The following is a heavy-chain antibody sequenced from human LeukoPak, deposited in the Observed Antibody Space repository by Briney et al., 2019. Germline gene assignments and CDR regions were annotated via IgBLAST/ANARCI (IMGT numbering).Heavy chain of an antibody. Sequence: ASVKVSCKTSGYTFTSYKMHWVRQAPGQGLEWMGIINPSDESTSYAQNFQGRVAMTRDTSTSTVYMELSSLRADDTAVYYCARDSRLWSVDYWGQGTLVTVPS. CDR3: ARDSRLWSVDY. V-gene: IGHV1-46*01. CDR1: GYTFTSYK. CDR2: INPSDEST. J-gene: IGHJ4*02. D-gene: IGHD2-8*02.